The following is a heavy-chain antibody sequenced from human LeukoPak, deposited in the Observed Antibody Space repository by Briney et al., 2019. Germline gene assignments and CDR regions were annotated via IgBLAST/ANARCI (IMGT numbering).Heavy chain of an antibody. D-gene: IGHD5-12*01. J-gene: IGHJ4*02. CDR3: ASLYSGYALGDY. V-gene: IGHV4-39*01. Sequence: SETLSLTCTVSGGSISSSSYYWGWIRQPPGKGLVWIGSIYYSGSTYYNPSLKSRVTISVDTSKNQFSLKLSSVTAADTAVYYCASLYSGYALGDYWGQGTLVTVSS. CDR1: GGSISSSSYY. CDR2: IYYSGST.